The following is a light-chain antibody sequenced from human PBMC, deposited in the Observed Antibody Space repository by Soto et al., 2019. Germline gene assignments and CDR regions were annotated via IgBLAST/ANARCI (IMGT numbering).Light chain of an antibody. J-gene: IGKJ1*01. CDR2: GAS. CDR3: QQSGIPPET. Sequence: EIVFTQSPATLSLSPGERATLSCRASQSVSSYLAWYQQKPGQAPRLLIYGASSRATGIPDRFSGSGSGTDFTLTISRLEPEDFAVYYCQQSGIPPETFGQGGKVDNK. V-gene: IGKV3-20*01. CDR1: QSVSSY.